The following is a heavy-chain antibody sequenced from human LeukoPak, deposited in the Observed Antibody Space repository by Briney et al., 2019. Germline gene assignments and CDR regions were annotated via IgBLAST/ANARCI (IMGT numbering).Heavy chain of an antibody. V-gene: IGHV3-48*04. Sequence: PGGSLGLSCAASEFTFISYSITWVRQAPGKGREWVSFISSSPSTIYYADSVKGRFTISRDNAKNSLYLQMNSLRAEDTAVYYCAKDRYCSGGSCYSYYFDYWGQGTLVTVSS. J-gene: IGHJ4*02. CDR2: ISSSPSTI. D-gene: IGHD2-15*01. CDR1: EFTFISYS. CDR3: AKDRYCSGGSCYSYYFDY.